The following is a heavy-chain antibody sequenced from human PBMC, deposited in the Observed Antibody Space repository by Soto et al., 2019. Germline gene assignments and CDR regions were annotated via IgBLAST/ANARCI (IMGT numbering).Heavy chain of an antibody. CDR3: AREGYSYGWFDY. J-gene: IGHJ4*02. D-gene: IGHD5-18*01. V-gene: IGHV1-69*13. CDR1: GGTFSSYA. Sequence: SVKVSCKASGGTFSSYAISWVRQAPGQGLEWMGGIIPIFGTANYAQKFQGRVTITADESTSTAYMELSSLRSEDTAVYYCAREGYSYGWFDYRGQGTLVTVSS. CDR2: IIPIFGTA.